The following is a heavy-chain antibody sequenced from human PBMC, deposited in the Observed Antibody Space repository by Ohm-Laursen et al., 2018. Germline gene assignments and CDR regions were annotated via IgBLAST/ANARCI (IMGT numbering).Heavy chain of an antibody. CDR1: GFIFSSYS. CDR3: ARDEWAQYQLLLNYYYGMDV. V-gene: IGHV3-21*01. CDR2: ISSSSSYI. J-gene: IGHJ6*02. Sequence: SLRLSCAASGFIFSSYSMNWVRQAPGKGLEWVSSISSSSSYIYYADSVKGRFTISRDNAKNSLYLQMNSLRAEDTAVYYCARDEWAQYQLLLNYYYGMDVWGQGTTVTVSS. D-gene: IGHD2-2*01.